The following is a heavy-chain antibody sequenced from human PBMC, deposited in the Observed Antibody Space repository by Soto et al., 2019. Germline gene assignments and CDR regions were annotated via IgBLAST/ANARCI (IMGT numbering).Heavy chain of an antibody. D-gene: IGHD6-13*01. V-gene: IGHV3-11*01. Sequence: QVQLVESGGGLVKPGGSLRLSCAASGFTFSDYYMSWIRQAPGKGLEWVSYISGGGSNICYPDSVKGRFSISRDNAKNSLYLQMNSLRAEDTAVYYCARRSSSWNFDYWGQGTLVTVSS. CDR1: GFTFSDYY. CDR3: ARRSSSWNFDY. J-gene: IGHJ4*02. CDR2: ISGGGSNI.